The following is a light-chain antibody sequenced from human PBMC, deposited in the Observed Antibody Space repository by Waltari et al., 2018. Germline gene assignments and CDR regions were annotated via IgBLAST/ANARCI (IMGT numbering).Light chain of an antibody. CDR1: QDISTW. V-gene: IGKV1-12*01. J-gene: IGKJ4*01. CDR3: QQANSFPLT. Sequence: DIQMTQSPSSLSASVGDRVIITCRASQDISTWLAWYQQRVGKAPKLLIYGASSLQSGVPSRFSGSRSGTDFTLTISSLHPEDFATYYCQQANSFPLTFGGGTKVDI. CDR2: GAS.